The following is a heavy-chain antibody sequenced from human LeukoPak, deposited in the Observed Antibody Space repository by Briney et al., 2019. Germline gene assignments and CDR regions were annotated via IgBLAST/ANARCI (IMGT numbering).Heavy chain of an antibody. J-gene: IGHJ4*02. D-gene: IGHD1/OR15-1a*01. V-gene: IGHV3-30*02. CDR2: IRYDGSNK. Sequence: PGGSLRLSCAASGFTFSSYGMHWVRQAPGKGLEWVAFIRYDGSNKYYADSVKGRFTISRDNAKNSLYLQMNSLRAEDAALYYCARTSRYQTYYFDYWGQGTLVTVSS. CDR3: ARTSRYQTYYFDY. CDR1: GFTFSSYG.